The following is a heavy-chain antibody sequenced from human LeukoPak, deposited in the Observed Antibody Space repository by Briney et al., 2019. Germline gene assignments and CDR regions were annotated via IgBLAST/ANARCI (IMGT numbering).Heavy chain of an antibody. D-gene: IGHD7-27*01. Sequence: GGSLRLSCAASGFSFSSCAVSWVRQAPGRGMEWVSGISDGGSRTYYADSVKGRFTISRDDSKNTLYLQMNSLRAEDTAVYYCAKVQLGIGVDYWGQGTLVTVSS. CDR3: AKVQLGIGVDY. CDR2: ISDGGSRT. CDR1: GFSFSSCA. J-gene: IGHJ4*02. V-gene: IGHV3-23*01.